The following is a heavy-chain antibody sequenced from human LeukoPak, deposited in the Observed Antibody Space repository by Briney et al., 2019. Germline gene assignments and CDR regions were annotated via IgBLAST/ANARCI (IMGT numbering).Heavy chain of an antibody. D-gene: IGHD6-13*01. J-gene: IGHJ4*02. Sequence: TGGSLRLSCAASGFTFSSYAMSWVRQAPGKGLEWVSAISGSGGSTYYADSVKGRFTISRDNSKNTLYLQMNSLRVEDTAVYYCAKGSSSWIYFDYWGQGTLVTVSS. CDR2: ISGSGGST. CDR3: AKGSSSWIYFDY. CDR1: GFTFSSYA. V-gene: IGHV3-23*01.